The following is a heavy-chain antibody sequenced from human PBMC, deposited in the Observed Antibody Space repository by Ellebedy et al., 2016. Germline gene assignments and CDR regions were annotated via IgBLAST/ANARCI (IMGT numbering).Heavy chain of an antibody. J-gene: IGHJ5*02. D-gene: IGHD2-15*01. CDR1: GDSTSTYS. V-gene: IGHV4-59*13. CDR2: ITSLGRT. CDR3: VRDRTAGALHP. Sequence: SETLSLTXTVSGDSTSTYSWNWVRQTPGKGLEWIGRITSLGRTNYNPSLTSRVTISIDMSKRQFSLSLKSVTAADTAVYYCVRDRTAGALHPWGQGTLVIVSS.